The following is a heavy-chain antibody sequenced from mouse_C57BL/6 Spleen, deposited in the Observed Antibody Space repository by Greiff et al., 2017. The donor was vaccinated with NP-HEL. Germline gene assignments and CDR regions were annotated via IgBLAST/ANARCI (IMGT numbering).Heavy chain of an antibody. CDR1: GFTFSDYG. D-gene: IGHD6-5*01. CDR2: ISSGSSTI. V-gene: IGHV5-17*01. Sequence: EVQRVESGGGLVKPGGSLKLSCAASGFTFSDYGMHWVRQAPEKGLEWVAYISSGSSTIYYADTVKGRFTISRDNAKNTLFLQMNSLRSEDTAMYYCAKQSKCSDWYFDVWGTGTTVTVSS. J-gene: IGHJ1*03. CDR3: AKQSKCSDWYFDV.